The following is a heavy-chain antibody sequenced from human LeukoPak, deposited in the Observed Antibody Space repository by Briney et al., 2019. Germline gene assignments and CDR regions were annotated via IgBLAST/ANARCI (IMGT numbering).Heavy chain of an antibody. J-gene: IGHJ5*02. CDR1: GGTFSSYA. D-gene: IGHD4-23*01. CDR2: IIPIFGTA. V-gene: IGHV1-69*13. Sequence: SVKVSCKASGGTFSSYAISWVRQAPGQGLEWMGGIIPIFGTANYAQKFQGRVTITADESTSTAYMELSSLRSEDTAVYHCARSTSHEDYGGNNNWFDPWGQGTLVTVSS. CDR3: ARSTSHEDYGGNNNWFDP.